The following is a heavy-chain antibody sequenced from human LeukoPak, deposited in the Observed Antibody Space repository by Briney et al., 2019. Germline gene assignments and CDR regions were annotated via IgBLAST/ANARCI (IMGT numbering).Heavy chain of an antibody. CDR2: IYYSGST. CDR1: GGSISSSSYY. V-gene: IGHV4-39*01. D-gene: IGHD6-13*01. Sequence: SETLSLTCTVSGGSISSSSYYWGWIRQPPGKGLEWIGSIYYSGSTYYNPSLKSRVTISVDPSKNQFSLKLSSVTAADTAVYYCASGIAAAGIPRIDYWGQGTLVTVSS. CDR3: ASGIAAAGIPRIDY. J-gene: IGHJ4*02.